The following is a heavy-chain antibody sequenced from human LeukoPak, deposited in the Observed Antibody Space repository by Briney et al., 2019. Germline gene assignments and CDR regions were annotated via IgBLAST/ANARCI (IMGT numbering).Heavy chain of an antibody. CDR3: AKDHGITGTTGIDY. CDR1: GFTFSSYA. D-gene: IGHD1-7*01. V-gene: IGHV3-23*01. CDR2: ISGSGGST. J-gene: IGHJ4*02. Sequence: ETGGSLRLSCAASGFTFSSYAMGWIRQAPGKGLEWVSAISGSGGSTYYADSVKGRFTISRDNSKNTLYLQMNSLRAEDTAVYYCAKDHGITGTTGIDYWGQGTLVTVSS.